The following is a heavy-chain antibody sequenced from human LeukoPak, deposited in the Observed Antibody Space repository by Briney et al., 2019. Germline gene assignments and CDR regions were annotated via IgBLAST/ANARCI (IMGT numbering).Heavy chain of an antibody. Sequence: GGSLRLSCAASGFTFSSYWMSWVRQAPGKGLEWVANIKQDGSEKYYVDSVKGRFTISRDNAKNSLYLQMNSLRAEDTAVYYCARGMIDDSSGYYYVGLDYWGQGTLVTVSS. CDR2: IKQDGSEK. D-gene: IGHD3-22*01. CDR1: GFTFSSYW. CDR3: ARGMIDDSSGYYYVGLDY. J-gene: IGHJ4*02. V-gene: IGHV3-7*04.